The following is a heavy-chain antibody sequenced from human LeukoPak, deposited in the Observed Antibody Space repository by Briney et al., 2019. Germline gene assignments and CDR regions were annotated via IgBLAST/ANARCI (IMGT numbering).Heavy chain of an antibody. D-gene: IGHD2-8*01. CDR2: ISYSGST. CDR1: GGSISGSY. J-gene: IGHJ4*02. V-gene: IGHV4-59*08. Sequence: SETLSLTCTVSGGSISGSYWSWIRQPPGKGLEWIGHISYSGSTSYNPSLKSRVTISVDTSKNQFTLKLRSVTAADTAVYYCASQYCTNGVCYLDYWGQGTLVTVSS. CDR3: ASQYCTNGVCYLDY.